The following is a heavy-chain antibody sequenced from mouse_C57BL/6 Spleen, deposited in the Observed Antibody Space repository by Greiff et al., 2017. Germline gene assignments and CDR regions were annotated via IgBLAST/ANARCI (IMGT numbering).Heavy chain of an antibody. D-gene: IGHD1-1*01. CDR2: IWTGGGT. J-gene: IGHJ2*01. V-gene: IGHV2-9-1*01. Sequence: VQLVESGPGLVAPSQSLSITCTVSGFSLTSYAISWVRQPPGKGLEWLGVIWTGGGTNYNSALKSRLSISKDNSKSQVFLKMNSLQTDDTARYXCARGATTVVAARYSFDYWGQGTTLTVSS. CDR3: ARGATTVVAARYSFDY. CDR1: GFSLTSYA.